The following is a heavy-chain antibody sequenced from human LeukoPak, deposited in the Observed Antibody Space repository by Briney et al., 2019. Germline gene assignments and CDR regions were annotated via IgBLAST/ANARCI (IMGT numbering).Heavy chain of an antibody. CDR2: ISGSGGST. CDR1: GFTFSSYG. V-gene: IGHV3-23*01. D-gene: IGHD3-10*01. J-gene: IGHJ5*02. Sequence: PGGSLRLSCAVSGFTFSSYGMSWVRQAPGKGLEWVSAISGSGGSTYYADSVKGRFTISRDNAKNSLYLQMNSLRAEDTAVYYCATDLIHYYASGAKTWGQGTLVTVSS. CDR3: ATDLIHYYASGAKT.